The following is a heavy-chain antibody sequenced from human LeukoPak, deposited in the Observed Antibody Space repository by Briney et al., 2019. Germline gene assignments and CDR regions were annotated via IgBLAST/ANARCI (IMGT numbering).Heavy chain of an antibody. V-gene: IGHV1-69*04. CDR3: ARPINYYDSSGEGVYAFDI. J-gene: IGHJ3*02. CDR2: IIPIFGIA. D-gene: IGHD3-22*01. CDR1: GGTFSSYA. Sequence: SVKVSCKASGGTFSSYAISWVRHAPGQGLEWKGTIIPIFGIANYAQKFQGRVTITADKSTSTAYMELSSLRSEDTAVYYCARPINYYDSSGEGVYAFDIWGQGTMVTVSS.